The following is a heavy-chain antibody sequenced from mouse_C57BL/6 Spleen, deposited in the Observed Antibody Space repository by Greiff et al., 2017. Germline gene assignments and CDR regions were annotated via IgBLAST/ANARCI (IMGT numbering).Heavy chain of an antibody. V-gene: IGHV1-50*01. Sequence: QVQLQQPGAELVKPGASVKLSCKASGYTFTSYWMQWVKQRPGQGLEWIGEIDPSDIYTNYNQKFKGKATLTVDTSSSTAYMQLSSLTSEESAVYYGARGGYGSSGYFDVWGTGTTVTVSS. D-gene: IGHD1-1*01. CDR1: GYTFTSYW. CDR3: ARGGYGSSGYFDV. J-gene: IGHJ1*03. CDR2: IDPSDIYT.